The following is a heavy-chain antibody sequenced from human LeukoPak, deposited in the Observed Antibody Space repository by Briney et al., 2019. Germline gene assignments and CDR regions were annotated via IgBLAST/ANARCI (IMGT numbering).Heavy chain of an antibody. CDR3: ARDRLGVGYSCDY. CDR1: GFTVSSNY. V-gene: IGHV3-21*01. CDR2: ISSSSSYI. J-gene: IGHJ4*02. Sequence: GGSLRLSCAASGFTVSSNYMSWVRQAPGKGLEWVSYISSSSSYIYYADSLKGRFTISRDNAKNSLYLQMNSLRAEDTAVYYCARDRLGVGYSCDYWGQGTLVTVSS. D-gene: IGHD3-16*01.